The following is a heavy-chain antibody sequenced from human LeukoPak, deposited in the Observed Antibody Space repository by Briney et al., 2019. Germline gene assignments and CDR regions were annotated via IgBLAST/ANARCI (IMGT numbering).Heavy chain of an antibody. CDR1: GGSISSYY. J-gene: IGHJ4*02. Sequence: SETLSLTCTVSGGSISSYYWSWIRQPPGKGLEWIGYIYYSGSTNYNPSLRSRVTISVDTSKNQFSLKLSSVTAADTAVYHCARSSSGYYSPFDYWGQGTLVTVSS. V-gene: IGHV4-59*12. CDR2: IYYSGST. D-gene: IGHD3-22*01. CDR3: ARSSSGYYSPFDY.